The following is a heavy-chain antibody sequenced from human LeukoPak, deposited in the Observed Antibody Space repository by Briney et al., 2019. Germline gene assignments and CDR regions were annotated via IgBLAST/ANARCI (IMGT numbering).Heavy chain of an antibody. V-gene: IGHV1-69*13. Sequence: GASVKVSCKASGGTFSSYAISWVRQAPGQGLEWMGGIIPIFGTANYAQKFQGRVTITADESTSTAYMELSSLRSEDTAVYYCATLRYRTPLRLGELSPSLDYWGQGTLVTVSS. D-gene: IGHD3-16*02. CDR2: IIPIFGTA. J-gene: IGHJ4*02. CDR3: ATLRYRTPLRLGELSPSLDY. CDR1: GGTFSSYA.